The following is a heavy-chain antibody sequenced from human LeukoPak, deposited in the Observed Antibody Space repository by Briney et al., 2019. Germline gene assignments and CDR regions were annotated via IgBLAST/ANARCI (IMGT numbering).Heavy chain of an antibody. CDR2: INPNSGGT. V-gene: IGHV1-2*02. CDR3: ARRAGYYDSSGYYHFDY. CDR1: GYTFTSYG. D-gene: IGHD3-22*01. J-gene: IGHJ4*02. Sequence: ASVKVSCKASGYTFTSYGISWVRQAPGQGLEWMGWINPNSGGTNYAQKFQGRVTMTRDTSTSTAYMELSRLRSDDTAVYYCARRAGYYDSSGYYHFDYWGQGTLVTVSS.